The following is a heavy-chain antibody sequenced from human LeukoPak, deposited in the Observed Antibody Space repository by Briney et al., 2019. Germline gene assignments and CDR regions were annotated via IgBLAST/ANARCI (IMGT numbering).Heavy chain of an antibody. Sequence: GGSLRLSCVDSGFTFSSFAMSWVRQAPGKGLEWVSTISSSGSTTYYVDSVKGRFTISRDNSRNTLYLQMNSLRGEDTAVYYCARESPAFDYWGQGTLVTVS. V-gene: IGHV3-23*01. CDR1: GFTFSSFA. J-gene: IGHJ4*02. CDR3: ARESPAFDY. CDR2: ISSSGSTT.